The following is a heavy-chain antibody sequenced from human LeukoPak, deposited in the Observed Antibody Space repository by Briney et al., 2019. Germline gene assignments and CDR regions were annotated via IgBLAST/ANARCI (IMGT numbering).Heavy chain of an antibody. CDR2: THHSGNT. CDR3: AKNDYYDNTGYYYDFDW. Sequence: SETLSLTCTVSGYSISSGYHWGWIRQPPGKGLEWIASTHHSGNTYYNPSLKSRVTISIDTSKNLFSLRLNSVTAADTALYYCAKNDYYDNTGYYYDFDWWGQGTLVTVSS. V-gene: IGHV4-38-2*02. D-gene: IGHD3-22*01. J-gene: IGHJ4*02. CDR1: GYSISSGYH.